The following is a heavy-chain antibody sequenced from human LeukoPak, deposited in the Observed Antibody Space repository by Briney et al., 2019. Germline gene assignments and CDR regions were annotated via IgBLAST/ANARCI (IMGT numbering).Heavy chain of an antibody. CDR1: GFTFRDYY. V-gene: IGHV3-11*01. CDR3: ARVEPTYYYDSSGYPDY. Sequence: GGSLRLSCAASGFTFRDYYMSWIRQAPGKGLEWVSYISSSGSTIYYADSVKGRFTISRDNAKNSLYLQMNSLRAEDTAVYYCARVEPTYYYDSSGYPDYWGQGTLVTVSS. J-gene: IGHJ4*02. D-gene: IGHD3-22*01. CDR2: ISSSGSTI.